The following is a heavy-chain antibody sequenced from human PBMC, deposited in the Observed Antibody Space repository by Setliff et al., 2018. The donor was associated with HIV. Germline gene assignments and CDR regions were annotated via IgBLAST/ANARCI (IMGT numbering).Heavy chain of an antibody. CDR2: IYHSGSI. V-gene: IGHV4-38-2*02. Sequence: PSETLSLTCTVSGGSISSDSYWGWIRQPPGKGLEWIGSIYHSGSIYYNPSLKSRVTISVDTSKTQFSLRLSSVTAADTAVYYCARQGYIYGYPLNWFDPWGQGTLVTVSS. CDR1: GGSISSDSY. D-gene: IGHD5-18*01. CDR3: ARQGYIYGYPLNWFDP. J-gene: IGHJ5*02.